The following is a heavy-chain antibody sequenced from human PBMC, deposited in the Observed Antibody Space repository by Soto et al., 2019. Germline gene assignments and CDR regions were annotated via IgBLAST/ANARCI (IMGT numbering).Heavy chain of an antibody. V-gene: IGHV1-46*03. D-gene: IGHD5-12*01. Sequence: ASVKVSCKASGYTFTSYYMHWVRQAPGQGLEWMGIINPSGGSTSYAQKSQGRVTMTRDTSTSTVYMELSSLRSEDTAVYYCAVDSGYDYAFDYWGQGTLVTVSS. J-gene: IGHJ4*02. CDR1: GYTFTSYY. CDR3: AVDSGYDYAFDY. CDR2: INPSGGST.